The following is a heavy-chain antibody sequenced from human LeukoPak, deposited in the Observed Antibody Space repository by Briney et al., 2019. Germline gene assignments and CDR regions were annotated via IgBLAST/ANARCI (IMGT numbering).Heavy chain of an antibody. J-gene: IGHJ6*02. CDR2: ISSGGSNM. Sequence: GGSLRLSCAASGFTFNTYGVNWVRQAPGKGLGWLAYISSGGSNMNYADSVKGRFTISRDNAKDSLYLQMNSLRAEDTAVYYCASVNTMVRGLTYYYYYGMDVWGQGTTVTVSS. D-gene: IGHD3-10*01. V-gene: IGHV3-48*03. CDR3: ASVNTMVRGLTYYYYYGMDV. CDR1: GFTFNTYG.